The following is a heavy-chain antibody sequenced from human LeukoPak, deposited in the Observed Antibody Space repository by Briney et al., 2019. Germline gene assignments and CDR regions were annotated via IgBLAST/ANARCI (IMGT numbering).Heavy chain of an antibody. D-gene: IGHD3-10*01. V-gene: IGHV1-18*01. CDR3: ARDWITMVRGVFPLYYYYGMDV. Sequence: GASVKVSCKASGYTFTSYGISWVRQAPGQGLEWMGWISAYNGNTNYAQKLQGRVTMTTDTSTSTAYMELRSLRSGDTAVYYCARDWITMVRGVFPLYYYYGMDVWGQGTTVTVSS. CDR1: GYTFTSYG. CDR2: ISAYNGNT. J-gene: IGHJ6*02.